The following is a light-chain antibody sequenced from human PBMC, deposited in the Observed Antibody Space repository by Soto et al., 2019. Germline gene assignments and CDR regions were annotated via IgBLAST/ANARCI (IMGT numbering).Light chain of an antibody. CDR1: SSNIGAGYD. CDR3: AAWDDSLNGRV. J-gene: IGLJ3*02. Sequence: QSVLTQPPSVSGAPGQRVTISCTGSSSNIGAGYDVHWYKQLPGTAPKLLIYSNNQRPSGVPDRFSGSKSGTSASLAISGLQSEDEADYYCAAWDDSLNGRVFGGGTKVTVL. CDR2: SNN. V-gene: IGLV1-40*01.